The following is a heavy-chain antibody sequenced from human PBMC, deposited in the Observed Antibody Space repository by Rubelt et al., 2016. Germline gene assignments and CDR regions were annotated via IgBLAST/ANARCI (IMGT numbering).Heavy chain of an antibody. CDR3: ARRVADSSSPRKTLFDY. V-gene: IGHV1-69*02. Sequence: PILGIANYAQKFQGRVTMTTDTSTSTAYMELRSLRSDDTAVYYCARRVADSSSPRKTLFDYWGQGTLVTVSS. D-gene: IGHD6-6*01. CDR2: PILGIA. J-gene: IGHJ4*02.